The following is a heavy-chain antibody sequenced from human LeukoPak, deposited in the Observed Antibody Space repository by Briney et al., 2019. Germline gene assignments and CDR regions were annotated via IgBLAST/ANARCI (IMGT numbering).Heavy chain of an antibody. Sequence: SETLSLTCTVSGGSINNYYWSWLRQPPGKGLEWLGFIFYTGRTNYNPSLRSRVTMSVDTSKNQFSLKMNSVTDADTAVYYCTRERDVLVRGAPYGMDVWGQGTTVTVSS. D-gene: IGHD3-10*01. CDR2: IFYTGRT. CDR3: TRERDVLVRGAPYGMDV. J-gene: IGHJ6*02. V-gene: IGHV4-59*01. CDR1: GGSINNYY.